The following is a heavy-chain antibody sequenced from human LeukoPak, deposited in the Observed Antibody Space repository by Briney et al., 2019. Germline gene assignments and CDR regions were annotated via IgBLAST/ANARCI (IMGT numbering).Heavy chain of an antibody. CDR1: GFTFSSYA. CDR3: ARRGFLEWLLVNYFDY. D-gene: IGHD3-3*01. Sequence: QTGGSLRLSCAASGFTFSSYAMSWVRQAPGKGLEWVSAISGSGGSTYYPDSVKGRFTISRDNSKNTLYLQMNSLRAEDTAVYYCARRGFLEWLLVNYFDYWGQGTLVTVSS. V-gene: IGHV3-23*01. J-gene: IGHJ4*02. CDR2: ISGSGGST.